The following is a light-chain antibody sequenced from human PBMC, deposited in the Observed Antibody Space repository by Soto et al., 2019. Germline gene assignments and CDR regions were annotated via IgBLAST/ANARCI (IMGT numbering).Light chain of an antibody. CDR1: QSVRTF. CDR2: DAS. CDR3: HQYGGAGT. V-gene: IGKV3-11*01. Sequence: EIVLTQSPATLSLSPGERATLSCRASQSVRTFLAWNQQKPGRAPRLLMYDASHRAAGIPSRFSGSGSGTDFSLTVSTLETADFAVYYCHQYGGAGTFGQGTKVEIK. J-gene: IGKJ1*01.